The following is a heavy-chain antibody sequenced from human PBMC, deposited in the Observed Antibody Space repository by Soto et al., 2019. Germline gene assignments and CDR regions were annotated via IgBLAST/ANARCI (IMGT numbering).Heavy chain of an antibody. D-gene: IGHD3-10*01. V-gene: IGHV1-18*01. Sequence: ASVKVSCKASGYTFTSYGISWVRQAPGQGLEWMGWISAYNGNTNYAQKLQGRVTMTTDTSTSTAYMELRSLRSDDTAVYYCARGAATSYGSGSYALFDYWGQGTLVTVSS. J-gene: IGHJ4*02. CDR1: GYTFTSYG. CDR2: ISAYNGNT. CDR3: ARGAATSYGSGSYALFDY.